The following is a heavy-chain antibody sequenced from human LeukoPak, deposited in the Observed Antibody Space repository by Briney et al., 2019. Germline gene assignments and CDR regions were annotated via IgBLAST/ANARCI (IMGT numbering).Heavy chain of an antibody. CDR1: GGPIRTYQ. CDR3: ARDVGSWTDY. V-gene: IGHV4-59*01. D-gene: IGHD3/OR15-3a*01. CDR2: IYYSGST. Sequence: PSETLSLTCTVSGGPIRTYQWSWIRQPPGKGLEWIGYIYYSGSTNYNPSLKSRVTISVDTSKNQFSLKLSSVTAADTAVYYCARDVGSWTDYWGQGTLVTVSS. J-gene: IGHJ4*02.